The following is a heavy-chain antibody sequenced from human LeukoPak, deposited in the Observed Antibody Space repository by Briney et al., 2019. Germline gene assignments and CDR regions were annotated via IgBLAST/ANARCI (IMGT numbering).Heavy chain of an antibody. CDR1: GFTFSSYA. J-gene: IGHJ5*02. D-gene: IGHD2-15*01. CDR2: ISGSGDNT. CDR3: ARDCPSGGSCYSWGP. Sequence: GGSLRLSCAASGFTFSSYAMSWVRQAPGKGPEWVSAISGSGDNTYYADSVKGRFTISRDNSKNTLYLQVNSLIAEDTAVYYCARDCPSGGSCYSWGPWGQGTLVTVSS. V-gene: IGHV3-23*01.